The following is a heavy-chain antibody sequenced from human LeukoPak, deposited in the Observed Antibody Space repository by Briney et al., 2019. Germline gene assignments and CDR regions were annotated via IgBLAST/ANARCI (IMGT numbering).Heavy chain of an antibody. V-gene: IGHV4-34*01. CDR1: GGSFSGYY. J-gene: IGHJ4*02. D-gene: IGHD6-13*01. Sequence: PSETLSLTCAVYGGSFSGYYWSWIRQPPGKGLEWIGEINHSGSTNYNPSLKSRVTISVDTSKNQFSLKLSSVTAADTAVYYCARPLGMGSWYPLDYWGQGTLVTVSS. CDR2: INHSGST. CDR3: ARPLGMGSWYPLDY.